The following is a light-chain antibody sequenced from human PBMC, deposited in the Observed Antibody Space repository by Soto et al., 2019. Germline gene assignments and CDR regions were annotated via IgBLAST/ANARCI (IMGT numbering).Light chain of an antibody. Sequence: QSALTQPPSVSGAPGQRVSISCTGSTSNIGAPYDVHWYQHLPGTAPKLLIYGDNNRPSGVPDRFSGSKSGTSASLAITRLQAEDEADYYCQSYDISLHNYVFGTGTKLTV. CDR2: GDN. CDR1: TSNIGAPYD. V-gene: IGLV1-40*01. J-gene: IGLJ1*01. CDR3: QSYDISLHNYV.